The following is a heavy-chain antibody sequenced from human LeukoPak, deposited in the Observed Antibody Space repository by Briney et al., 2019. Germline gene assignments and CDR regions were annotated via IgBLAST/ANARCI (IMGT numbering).Heavy chain of an antibody. CDR3: ARDPRRDMGPTNWFDP. CDR2: ISTYNGNT. Sequence: ASVKVSCKASGYTFTNYGINWVRQAPGQGLEWMGWISTYNGNTNYAQTLQGRVTMTTDTSTSTAYMELRSLRFDDTAVYYCARDPRRDMGPTNWFDPWGQGTLVTVSS. CDR1: GYTFTNYG. D-gene: IGHD2-21*02. V-gene: IGHV1-18*01. J-gene: IGHJ5*02.